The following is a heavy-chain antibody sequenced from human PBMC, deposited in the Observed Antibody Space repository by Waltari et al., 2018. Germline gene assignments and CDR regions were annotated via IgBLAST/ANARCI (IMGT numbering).Heavy chain of an antibody. CDR1: GFSLSTSGVG. D-gene: IGHD3-3*01. CDR3: AHRRPIFQYIVFDP. J-gene: IGHJ5*02. V-gene: IGHV2-5*01. Sequence: QITLKESGPTLVKPTQTLTLTCTFSGFSLSTSGVGVGWIRQPPGKALEWLALIYWNDDKRYSPSLKSRLTITKDTSKNQVVLTMTNMDPVDTATYYCAHRRPIFQYIVFDPWGQGTLVTVSS. CDR2: IYWNDDK.